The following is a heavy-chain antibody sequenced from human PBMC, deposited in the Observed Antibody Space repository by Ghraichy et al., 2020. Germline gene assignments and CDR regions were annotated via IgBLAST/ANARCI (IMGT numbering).Heavy chain of an antibody. CDR3: ARGRLDIVVVPAAMLSEFDP. CDR2: ISAYNGNT. CDR1: GYTFTSYG. J-gene: IGHJ5*02. Sequence: ASVKVSCKASGYTFTSYGISWVRQAPGQGLEWMGWISAYNGNTNYAQKLQGRVTMTTDTSTSTAYMELRSLRSDDTAVYYCARGRLDIVVVPAAMLSEFDPWGQGTLVTVSS. D-gene: IGHD2-2*03. V-gene: IGHV1-18*04.